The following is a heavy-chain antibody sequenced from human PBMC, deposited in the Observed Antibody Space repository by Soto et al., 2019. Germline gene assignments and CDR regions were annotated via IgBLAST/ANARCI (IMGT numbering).Heavy chain of an antibody. V-gene: IGHV1-8*01. CDR2: MNPNSGNT. CDR3: ARGWGIAVAGTDAFDI. D-gene: IGHD6-19*01. CDR1: GYTFTSYD. J-gene: IGHJ3*02. Sequence: QVQLVQSGAEVKKPGASVKLSCKASGYTFTSYDINWVRQATGQGLEWMGWMNPNSGNTGYAQKFQGRVTMTRNTSISTAYMELSSLRSEDTAVYYCARGWGIAVAGTDAFDIWGQGTMVTVSS.